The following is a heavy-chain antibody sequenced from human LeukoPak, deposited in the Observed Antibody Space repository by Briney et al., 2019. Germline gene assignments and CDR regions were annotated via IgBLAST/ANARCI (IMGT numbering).Heavy chain of an antibody. CDR2: IIPIFGTA. D-gene: IGHD3-22*01. Sequence: SVKVSCKASGGTFSSYAISWVRQAPGQGLEWMGGIIPIFGTANYAQKFQGRVTITADESTSTAYMELSSLRAEDTAVYYCAKGAYDSSGYPKNWFDPWGQGTLVTVSS. J-gene: IGHJ5*02. CDR1: GGTFSSYA. V-gene: IGHV1-69*13. CDR3: AKGAYDSSGYPKNWFDP.